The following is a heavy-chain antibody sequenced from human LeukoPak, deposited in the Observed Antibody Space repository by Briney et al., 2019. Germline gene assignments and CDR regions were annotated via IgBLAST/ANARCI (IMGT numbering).Heavy chain of an antibody. CDR2: IDANNGDT. J-gene: IGHJ4*02. Sequence: ASVKVSCKASGYTFRGNFIHWLRQAPGQGLEWMGWIDANNGDTKSAQKFQGRVTMSRDTSISTAYMDLSSLSPDDAAVYYCARDPSSVTLYFFDYWGQGTLVTVSS. CDR3: ARDPSSVTLYFFDY. V-gene: IGHV1-2*02. D-gene: IGHD4-11*01. CDR1: GYTFRGNF.